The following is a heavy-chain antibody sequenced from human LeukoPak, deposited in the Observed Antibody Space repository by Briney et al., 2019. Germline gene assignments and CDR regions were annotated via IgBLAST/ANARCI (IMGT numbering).Heavy chain of an antibody. V-gene: IGHV3-66*01. D-gene: IGHD1-7*01. J-gene: IGHJ4*02. CDR2: IYSGGTP. Sequence: GGSLRLSCAASGFTVTSTYMSWVRQAPGKGLEWVSVIYSGGTPYYADSVKGRFTISRDTYKNTVYLQMNSLRAEDTAVYHCARGGPFTGTISTPRASDYWGQGLLVTVYS. CDR3: ARGGPFTGTISTPRASDY. CDR1: GFTVTSTY.